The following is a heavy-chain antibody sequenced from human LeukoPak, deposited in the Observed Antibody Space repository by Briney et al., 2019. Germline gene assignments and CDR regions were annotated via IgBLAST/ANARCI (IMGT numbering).Heavy chain of an antibody. J-gene: IGHJ2*01. CDR2: ISYSAST. D-gene: IGHD3-22*01. CDR3: ARVPVGNYYYTTGYFDL. Sequence: TLSLTCTVSGDSINSGNSYWAWIRQHPEKGLEWIGYISYSASTYYNPSLKSRLTMSVDTSKNQFSLKLNSVTAADTAVYYCARVPVGNYYYTTGYFDLCGRGTLVTVSS. CDR1: GDSINSGNSY. V-gene: IGHV4-31*03.